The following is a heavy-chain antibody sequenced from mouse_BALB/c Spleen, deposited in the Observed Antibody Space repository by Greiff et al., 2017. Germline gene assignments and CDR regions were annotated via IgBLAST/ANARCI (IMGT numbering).Heavy chain of an antibody. V-gene: IGHV1-77*01. Sequence: QVQLQQSGPELVKPGASVKMSCKASGYTFTAYVISWVKQRTGQGLEWIGEIYPGSGSTYYNEKFKGKATLTADKSSNTAYMQLSSLTSEDSAVYFCARITGTGAYWGQGTLVTVSA. CDR2: IYPGSGST. CDR3: ARITGTGAY. J-gene: IGHJ3*01. CDR1: GYTFTAYV. D-gene: IGHD4-1*01.